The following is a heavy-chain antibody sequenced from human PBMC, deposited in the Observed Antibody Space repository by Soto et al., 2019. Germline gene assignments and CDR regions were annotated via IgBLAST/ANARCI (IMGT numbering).Heavy chain of an antibody. J-gene: IGHJ6*03. Sequence: ASVKVSCKASGYTFTSYGISWVRQAPGQGLEWMGWINPNSGGTNYAQKFQGWVTMTRDTSISTAYMELSRLRSDDTAVFYCARADIAAAGIDYYYYMDVWGKGTTVTVSS. V-gene: IGHV1-2*04. CDR2: INPNSGGT. CDR3: ARADIAAAGIDYYYYMDV. D-gene: IGHD6-13*01. CDR1: GYTFTSYG.